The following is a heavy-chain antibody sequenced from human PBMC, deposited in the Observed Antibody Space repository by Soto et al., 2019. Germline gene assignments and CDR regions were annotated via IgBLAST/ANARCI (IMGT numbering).Heavy chain of an antibody. CDR2: IIPIFGTA. D-gene: IGHD3-16*02. J-gene: IGHJ4*02. CDR3: ASGTCGGVIAPFDY. CDR1: GGTFSSYA. V-gene: IGHV1-69*12. Sequence: QVQLVQSGAEVKKPGSSVKVSCKASGGTFSSYAISWVRQAPGQGLEWMGGIIPIFGTANYAQKFQGRVTITADESTSTAYMELSSLRSEDTAVYYCASGTCGGVIAPFDYWGQGTLVTVSS.